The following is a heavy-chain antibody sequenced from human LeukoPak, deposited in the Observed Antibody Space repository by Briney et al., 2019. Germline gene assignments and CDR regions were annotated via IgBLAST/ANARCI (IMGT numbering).Heavy chain of an antibody. CDR3: ARTRPRYCSGGSCLTSDY. Sequence: PGGSLRLSCAASGFTFSSYSMNWVRQAPGKGLEWVSSISSSSSYIYYADSVKGRFTISRDNAKNSLYLQMNSLRAEDTAVYYCARTRPRYCSGGSCLTSDYWGQGTLATVSS. CDR2: ISSSSSYI. V-gene: IGHV3-21*01. CDR1: GFTFSSYS. J-gene: IGHJ4*02. D-gene: IGHD2-15*01.